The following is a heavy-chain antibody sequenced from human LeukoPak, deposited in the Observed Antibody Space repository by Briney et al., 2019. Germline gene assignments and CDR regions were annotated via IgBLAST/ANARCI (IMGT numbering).Heavy chain of an antibody. Sequence: ASVKVSCKASGHTFTGYYMHWVRQAPGEGLEWMGWINPNSGGTNHAQTFQGSVTMTRDTSISTAYMELSRLRSDDTAVYYCARDRGSYFSDAFDIWGQGTMVTVSS. CDR1: GHTFTGYY. CDR3: ARDRGSYFSDAFDI. D-gene: IGHD1-26*01. V-gene: IGHV1-2*02. CDR2: INPNSGGT. J-gene: IGHJ3*02.